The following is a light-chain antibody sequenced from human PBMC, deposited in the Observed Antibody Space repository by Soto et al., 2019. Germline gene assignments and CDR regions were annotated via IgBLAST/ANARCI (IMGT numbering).Light chain of an antibody. CDR1: QSVSSY. J-gene: IGKJ1*01. CDR3: QQYGISPT. Sequence: EMVMTQSPATLSVSPGERVTLSCRASQSVSSYLAWYQQKPGQPPRLLIYVASTRAAGIPARFSGSGSGTEFTLTISSLQSEDFAVYYCQQYGISPTFGQGTKVEIK. CDR2: VAS. V-gene: IGKV3-15*01.